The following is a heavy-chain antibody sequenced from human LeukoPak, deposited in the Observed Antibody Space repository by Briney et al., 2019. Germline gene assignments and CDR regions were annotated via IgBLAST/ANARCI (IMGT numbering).Heavy chain of an antibody. J-gene: IGHJ6*01. Sequence: ASVKDSCKASGYTFTSYDINWVRQATGQGLEWMGWMNPNSGNTGYAQKFQGRDTITRNTSISTAYMELSSLRSEDTAVYYCARETIITIFGGARYYYGMDVWGQGTTVTVSS. D-gene: IGHD3-3*01. CDR1: GYTFTSYD. CDR2: MNPNSGNT. CDR3: ARETIITIFGGARYYYGMDV. V-gene: IGHV1-8*01.